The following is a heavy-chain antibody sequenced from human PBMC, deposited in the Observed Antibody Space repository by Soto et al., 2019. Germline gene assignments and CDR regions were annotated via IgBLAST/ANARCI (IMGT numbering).Heavy chain of an antibody. CDR3: AKDGDIVVVPAAMFFDP. V-gene: IGHV3-23*01. J-gene: IGHJ5*02. CDR2: ISGSGGST. CDR1: GFTFSSYA. Sequence: PGGSLRLSCAASGFTFSSYAMSWVRQAPGKGLEWVSAISGSGGSTYYADSVKGRFTISRDNSKNTLYLQMNSLRAEDTAVYYCAKDGDIVVVPAAMFFDPWGQGTLVTVSS. D-gene: IGHD2-2*01.